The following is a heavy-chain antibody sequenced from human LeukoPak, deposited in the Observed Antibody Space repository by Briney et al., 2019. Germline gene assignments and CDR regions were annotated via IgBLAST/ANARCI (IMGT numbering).Heavy chain of an antibody. CDR2: IRQDGSEI. CDR1: GFMFSSYW. Sequence: GGSLRLSCAASGFMFSSYWMSWVRQAPGKGLEWVANIRQDGSEIHYVDSVKGRFTISRDNGKNSMYLQMNSLRAEDTAVYYCARVGCGSCYDGYYYYGMDVWGQGTTVTVSS. D-gene: IGHD2-15*01. J-gene: IGHJ6*02. CDR3: ARVGCGSCYDGYYYYGMDV. V-gene: IGHV3-7*01.